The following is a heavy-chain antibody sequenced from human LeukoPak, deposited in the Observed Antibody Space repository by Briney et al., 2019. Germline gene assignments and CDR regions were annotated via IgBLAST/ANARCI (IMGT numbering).Heavy chain of an antibody. D-gene: IGHD6-13*01. CDR1: GFTFSSYW. J-gene: IGHJ6*02. CDR3: AKEVTITAAGRKDYYYYGLDV. V-gene: IGHV3-30*18. Sequence: GSLRLSCAASGFTFSSYWMSWVRQAPGKGLEWVAVISSGGSDKYHAGSVKGRFTISRDNSKNTLYLQMDSLRAEDTAVYYCAKEVTITAAGRKDYYYYGLDVWGQGTTVTVSS. CDR2: ISSGGSDK.